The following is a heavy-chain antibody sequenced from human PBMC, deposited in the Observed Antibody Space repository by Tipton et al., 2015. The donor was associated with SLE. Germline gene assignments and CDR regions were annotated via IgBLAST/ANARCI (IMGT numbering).Heavy chain of an antibody. CDR2: IYYTGTT. D-gene: IGHD3-22*01. Sequence: TLSLTCTVSGGSISSSSYYWGWIRQPPGKGLEWIGTIYYTGTTYYNPSLKSRVTISVDTSKNQFSLKLSSVTAADTAVYYCARRLYYYDSSGFFDLWGRGTLVTVSS. J-gene: IGHJ2*01. V-gene: IGHV4-39*07. CDR1: GGSISSSSYY. CDR3: ARRLYYYDSSGFFDL.